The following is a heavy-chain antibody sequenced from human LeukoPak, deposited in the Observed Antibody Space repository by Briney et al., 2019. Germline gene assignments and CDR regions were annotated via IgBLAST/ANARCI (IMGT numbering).Heavy chain of an antibody. J-gene: IGHJ4*02. V-gene: IGHV4-59*01. CDR1: GGSFGNYY. CDR2: IYDSGTT. Sequence: SETLSLTCTVSGGSFGNYYWSWIRQPPGKGLEWIGYIYDSGTTNYNPSLKSRLTISVDTAKNQFSLKLSSVTAADTAVYYCARHRERGYDYWGQGALVTVSS. D-gene: IGHD1-26*01. CDR3: ARHRERGYDY.